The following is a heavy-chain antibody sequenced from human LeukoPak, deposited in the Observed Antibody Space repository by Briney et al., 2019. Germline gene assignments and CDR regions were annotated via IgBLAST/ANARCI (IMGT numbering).Heavy chain of an antibody. CDR3: ARQRYSDY. CDR2: IKQDGSEK. D-gene: IGHD1-26*01. V-gene: IGHV3-7*01. CDR1: GFSFSSYW. J-gene: IGHJ4*02. Sequence: PGGSLRLSCAGSGFSFSSYWMTWVHQAPEKGLEWVANIKQDGSEKYYVDSVRGRFTISRDNAKNSLYLQMNSLRAEDTAMYYCARQRYSDYWGQGTLVTVSS.